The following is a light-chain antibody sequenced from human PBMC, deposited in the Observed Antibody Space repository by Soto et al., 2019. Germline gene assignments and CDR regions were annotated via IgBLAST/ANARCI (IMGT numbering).Light chain of an antibody. Sequence: QSVLTQPPSASGTPGQRVSISCSGSSSNIGSNYVYWYQQLPGTAPKLLIYRNNQRPSGVPDRFSGSESGTSASLAISGLRSEDEADYYCAAWDDGLSGVIFGGGTKLNVL. J-gene: IGLJ2*01. CDR2: RNN. CDR3: AAWDDGLSGVI. V-gene: IGLV1-47*01. CDR1: SSNIGSNY.